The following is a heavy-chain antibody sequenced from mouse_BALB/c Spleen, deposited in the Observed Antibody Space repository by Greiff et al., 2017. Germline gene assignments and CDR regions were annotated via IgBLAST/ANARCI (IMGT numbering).Heavy chain of an antibody. Sequence: EVQRVESGGGLVKPGGSLKLSCAASGFTFSDYYMYWVRQTPEKRLEWVATISDGGSYTYYPDSVKGRFTISRDNAKNNLYLQMSSLKSEDTAMYYCARDGGIYGSSFAYWGQGTLVTVSA. J-gene: IGHJ3*01. D-gene: IGHD1-1*01. V-gene: IGHV5-4*02. CDR3: ARDGGIYGSSFAY. CDR1: GFTFSDYY. CDR2: ISDGGSYT.